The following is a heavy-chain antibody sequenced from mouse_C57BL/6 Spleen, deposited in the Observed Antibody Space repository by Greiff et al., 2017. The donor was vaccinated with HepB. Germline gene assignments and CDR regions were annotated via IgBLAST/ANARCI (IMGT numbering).Heavy chain of an antibody. J-gene: IGHJ2*01. Sequence: VQLQQSGPELVKPGASVKISCKASGYAFSSSWMNWVKQRPGKGLEWIGRIYPGDGDTNYNGKFKGKATLTADKSSSTAYMQLSSLTSEDSAVYFCARSDYYYGSRGLYYFDYWGQGTTLTVSS. CDR2: IYPGDGDT. D-gene: IGHD1-1*01. CDR1: GYAFSSSW. CDR3: ARSDYYYGSRGLYYFDY. V-gene: IGHV1-82*01.